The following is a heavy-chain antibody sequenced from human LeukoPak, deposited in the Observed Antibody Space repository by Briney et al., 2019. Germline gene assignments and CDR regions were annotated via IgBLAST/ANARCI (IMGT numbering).Heavy chain of an antibody. J-gene: IGHJ6*02. CDR3: ARVYGDYYYYGMDV. V-gene: IGHV1-69*04. Sequence: SVKVSCKASGGTFSSYAISWVRQAPGQGLEWMGRIIPILGIANYAQKFQGRVTITADKSTSTAYMELSSLRSEDTAVYYCARVYGDYYYYGMDVWGQGTTVTVSS. CDR2: IIPILGIA. D-gene: IGHD3-10*01. CDR1: GGTFSSYA.